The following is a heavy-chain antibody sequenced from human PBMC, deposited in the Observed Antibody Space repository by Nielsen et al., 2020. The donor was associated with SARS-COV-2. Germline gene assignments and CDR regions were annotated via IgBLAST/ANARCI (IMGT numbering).Heavy chain of an antibody. CDR3: AKDEREGYHYGIDV. V-gene: IGHV3-23*01. Sequence: GGSLRLSCESSGFTFSNYDMNWVRQAPGKGLEWVSGISGSAGTTHYADSVKGRFTISRDNSKNMLYLQMNSLRAEDTAVYYCAKDEREGYHYGIDVWGQGTTVTVSS. CDR1: GFTFSNYD. J-gene: IGHJ6*02. CDR2: ISGSAGTT. D-gene: IGHD1-26*01.